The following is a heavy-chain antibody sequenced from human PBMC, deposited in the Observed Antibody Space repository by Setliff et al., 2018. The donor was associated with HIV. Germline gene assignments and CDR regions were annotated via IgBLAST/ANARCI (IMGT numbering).Heavy chain of an antibody. CDR2: INLDGSGT. CDR3: VRDSARPGGITPP. Sequence: GGSLRLSCAASGFTFINYYMAWVRQRPGKGLEWVANINLDGSGTHYVDSVKGRFTISRDNAKNSLYLRLNSLRVDGTAVYYCVRDSARPGGITPPWGQGTLVTVSS. CDR1: GFTFINYY. J-gene: IGHJ5*02. V-gene: IGHV3-7*03. D-gene: IGHD3-16*01.